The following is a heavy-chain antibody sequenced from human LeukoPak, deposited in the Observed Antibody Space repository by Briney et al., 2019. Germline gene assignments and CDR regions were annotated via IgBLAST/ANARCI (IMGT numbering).Heavy chain of an antibody. D-gene: IGHD6-19*01. V-gene: IGHV6-1*01. CDR2: TYYRSKWYD. CDR1: GDTVSSNSAA. CDR3: AKVYSRSAWYLFDH. Sequence: SQTLSLTCAISGDTVSSNSAAWNWIRQSPSRGLEWLGRTYYRSKWYDDYAVSVIGRITINPDTSKNQFSLQLNSVTPEDTAVYYCAKVYSRSAWYLFDHWGQGTLVTVSS. J-gene: IGHJ4*02.